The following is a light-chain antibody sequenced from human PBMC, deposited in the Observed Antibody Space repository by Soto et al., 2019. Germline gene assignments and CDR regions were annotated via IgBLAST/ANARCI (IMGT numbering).Light chain of an antibody. Sequence: DIQMTQSPFTLSASVGDRVTITCRASQTISSWLAWYQQIPGKTPKLLIYDASSLESGVPSRFSGSGSGTEFTLTISRLEPEDFAVFYCQHYDSLPITFGQGTRLEI. J-gene: IGKJ5*01. CDR1: QTISSW. CDR2: DAS. CDR3: QHYDSLPIT. V-gene: IGKV1-5*01.